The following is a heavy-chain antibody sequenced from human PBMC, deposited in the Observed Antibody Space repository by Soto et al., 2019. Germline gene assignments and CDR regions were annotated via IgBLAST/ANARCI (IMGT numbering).Heavy chain of an antibody. CDR2: ISSTSYI. CDR3: ARAVAGHWYFDL. V-gene: IGHV3-21*01. CDR1: EFTFSTYT. J-gene: IGHJ2*01. Sequence: EVQLVESGGGLVEPGGSLRLSCAASEFTFSTYTLNWVRQAPGKGLEWVSRISSTSYIYYADSVKGRFTISRDNAKNSVYLQMNSLRAEDTAVYYCARAVAGHWYFDLWGRGTLVTVSS. D-gene: IGHD6-19*01.